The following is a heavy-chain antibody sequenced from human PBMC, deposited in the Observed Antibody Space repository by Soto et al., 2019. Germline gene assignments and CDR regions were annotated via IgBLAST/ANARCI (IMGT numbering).Heavy chain of an antibody. CDR2: ISGSGRTT. Sequence: GGSLRLSCAASGFTFGTYAMKWLRQAPGRGLECVSFISGSGRTTYYADSVKGRFTVSRDNSKNTMYLQMNSLRAEDTALYYCAKFRGPSYSYYYMAVWGKGTTVTVSS. J-gene: IGHJ6*03. V-gene: IGHV3-23*01. D-gene: IGHD3-16*01. CDR3: AKFRGPSYSYYYMAV. CDR1: GFTFGTYA.